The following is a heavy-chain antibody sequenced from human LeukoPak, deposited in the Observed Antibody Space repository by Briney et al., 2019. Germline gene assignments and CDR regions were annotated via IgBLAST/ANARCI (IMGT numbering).Heavy chain of an antibody. CDR3: AKVCSSTSCSEFDY. J-gene: IGHJ4*02. Sequence: GGSLRLSCAASGFTFSSYAMSWVRQAPGKGLEWVPAISGSGGSTYYADSVKGRFTISRDNSKNTLYLQMNSLRAEDTAVYYCAKVCSSTSCSEFDYWGQGTLVTVSS. V-gene: IGHV3-23*01. CDR1: GFTFSSYA. CDR2: ISGSGGST. D-gene: IGHD2-2*01.